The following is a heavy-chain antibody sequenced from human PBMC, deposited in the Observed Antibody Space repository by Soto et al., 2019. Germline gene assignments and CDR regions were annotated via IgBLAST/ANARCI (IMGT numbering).Heavy chain of an antibody. Sequence: SETLSLTCTVSGGSISSGGYYWSWIRQHPGKGLEWIGYIYYSGSTYYNPSLKSRVTISVDTSKNQFSLKLSSVTAADTAVYYCARLVPRYDCWSGYSITGRELERWGQGTLSTVSS. D-gene: IGHD3-3*01. V-gene: IGHV4-31*03. CDR1: GGSISSGGYY. J-gene: IGHJ4*02. CDR3: ARLVPRYDCWSGYSITGRELER. CDR2: IYYSGST.